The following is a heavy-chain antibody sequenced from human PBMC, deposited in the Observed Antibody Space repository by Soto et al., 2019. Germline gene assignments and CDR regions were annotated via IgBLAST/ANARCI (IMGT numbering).Heavy chain of an antibody. CDR2: ISASSS. CDR3: ATDGACCSGGTCNSGYFQH. Sequence: EVQLVESGGGLVKPGGSLRLSCEASVFAFSGYTKNWVRQAPGKGLEWVASISASSSYYAESVRGRFTISTDNAKSSLYLHMNSLRVEDTAGYYCATDGACCSGGTCNSGYFQHWGQGTLVSVSS. J-gene: IGHJ1*01. D-gene: IGHD2-15*01. CDR1: VFAFSGYT. V-gene: IGHV3-21*01.